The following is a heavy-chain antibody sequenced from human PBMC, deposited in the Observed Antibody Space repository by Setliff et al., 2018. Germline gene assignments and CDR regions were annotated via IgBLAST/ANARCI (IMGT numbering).Heavy chain of an antibody. V-gene: IGHV1-3*01. D-gene: IGHD1-26*01. CDR1: GYTFTSYD. CDR2: FNVGHGYT. Sequence: GASVKVSCKASGYTFTSYDINWVRQATGQRLEWMGWFNVGHGYTKYSQKFQGRVTMTSDTSASTAYMELSSLRSEDTAVYYCATSYSGSYYGYWGQGTLVTVPQ. CDR3: ATSYSGSYYGY. J-gene: IGHJ4*02.